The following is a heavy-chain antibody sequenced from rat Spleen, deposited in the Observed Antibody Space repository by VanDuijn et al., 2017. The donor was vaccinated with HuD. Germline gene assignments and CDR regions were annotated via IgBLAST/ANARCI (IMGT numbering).Heavy chain of an antibody. J-gene: IGHJ2*01. CDR3: ARRHYGYTDYFDY. CDR2: ISYDGSSI. Sequence: EVQLVESGGGLVQPGRSMKLSCAASGLTFSHYDMAWVRQAPKKGLEWVAFISYDGSSIYYRDSVKGRFTISRDNAKSTLYLQMDSLRSEDTATYYCARRHYGYTDYFDYWGQGVMVTVSS. D-gene: IGHD1-9*01. V-gene: IGHV5-7*01. CDR1: GLTFSHYD.